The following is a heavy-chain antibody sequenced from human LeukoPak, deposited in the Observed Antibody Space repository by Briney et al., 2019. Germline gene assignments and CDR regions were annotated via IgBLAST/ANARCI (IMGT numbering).Heavy chain of an antibody. D-gene: IGHD6-13*01. CDR2: ISSSGSTI. V-gene: IGHV3-48*03. CDR1: GFTFSSYE. CDR3: ARFQVSSSSWYDYFDY. Sequence: GGSLRLSCAASGFTFSSYEMNWVRQAPGKGLEWVSYISSSGSTIYYADSVKGRFTIPRDNAKNSLYLQMNSLRAEDTAVYYCARFQVSSSSWYDYFDYWGQGTLVTVSS. J-gene: IGHJ4*02.